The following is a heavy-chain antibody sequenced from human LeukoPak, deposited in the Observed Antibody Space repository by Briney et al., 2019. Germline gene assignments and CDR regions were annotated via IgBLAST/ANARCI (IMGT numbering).Heavy chain of an antibody. V-gene: IGHV3-48*03. D-gene: IGHD2-15*01. Sequence: GGSLRLSCAASGFTFSTYEMNWVRRAPGKGLEWVSYISSSGSTIYYADSVKGRFTISRDNAKNSLYLQMNSLRAEDTAVYYCAVGNCSGGSCYSGDYWGQGTLVTVSS. J-gene: IGHJ4*02. CDR3: AVGNCSGGSCYSGDY. CDR1: GFTFSTYE. CDR2: ISSSGSTI.